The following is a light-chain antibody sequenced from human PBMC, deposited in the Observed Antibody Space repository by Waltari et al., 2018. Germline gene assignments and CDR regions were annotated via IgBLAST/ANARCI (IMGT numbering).Light chain of an antibody. CDR1: SSDVGTYNL. CDR2: EVT. J-gene: IGLJ1*01. Sequence: QSGLAQPASASGSPGQSITITCTGTSSDVGTYNLVPWYQQRPGKPPRLLIYEVTKRAPGTSDRFSASKSGNTASLSISGLQAQEDEADYYCCSYVGLGTYVFGTGTKVTV. V-gene: IGLV2-23*02. CDR3: CSYVGLGTYV.